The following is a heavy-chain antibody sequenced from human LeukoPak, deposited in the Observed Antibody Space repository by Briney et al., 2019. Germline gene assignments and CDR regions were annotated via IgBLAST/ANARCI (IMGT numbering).Heavy chain of an antibody. CDR2: INTGNGNT. CDR1: GYTFTSNA. D-gene: IGHD6-13*01. Sequence: ASVKVSCKASGYTFTSNAMHWVRQAPGQRPEWMGWINTGNGNTKYSQKFQGRATISRDTSANTAHMEVSSLRSEDTAVYYCARGAAEGLDRWGQGTLVTVSS. J-gene: IGHJ5*02. CDR3: ARGAAEGLDR. V-gene: IGHV1-3*04.